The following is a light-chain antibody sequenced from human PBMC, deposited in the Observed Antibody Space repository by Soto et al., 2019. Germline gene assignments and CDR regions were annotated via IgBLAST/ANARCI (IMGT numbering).Light chain of an antibody. Sequence: EVVLTQSPGTLSLSPGERVTLSCRPSQSINSNYLAWYQQKPGQAPRLLIYGAYRRATGIPDRFSGSGSGTDFTLTISRLEPEDSAVYYCQQYGSSPSFGGGTKVDIK. V-gene: IGKV3-20*01. CDR1: QSINSNY. J-gene: IGKJ4*01. CDR2: GAY. CDR3: QQYGSSPS.